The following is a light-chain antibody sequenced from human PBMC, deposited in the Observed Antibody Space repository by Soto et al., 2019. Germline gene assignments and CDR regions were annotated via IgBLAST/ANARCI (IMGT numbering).Light chain of an antibody. J-gene: IGKJ1*01. CDR2: AAS. V-gene: IGKV1-6*02. Sequence: AIQMTQSPSSLSASVGDRVTITCRASQDIRNDLGWYQQKPGKAPKLLIYAASSLQSGVSSRFSGSGSGRDFTLTISSLQPEDFETYYCLQVFNFPRTFAQGTKVDSK. CDR3: LQVFNFPRT. CDR1: QDIRND.